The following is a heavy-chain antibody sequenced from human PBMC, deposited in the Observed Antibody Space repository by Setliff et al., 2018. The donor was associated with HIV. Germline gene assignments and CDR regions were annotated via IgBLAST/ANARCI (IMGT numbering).Heavy chain of an antibody. Sequence: SETLSLTCTVSGGSISSYYRSWIRQPPGKGLEWIGSIYYSGSIYYNPSLKSRVTMSVDTSKNQFSLKLSSVTAVDTAVYYCAKKGNGDYHFDYWGQGTLVTVSS. J-gene: IGHJ4*02. CDR1: GGSISSYY. D-gene: IGHD4-17*01. CDR2: IYYSGSI. CDR3: AKKGNGDYHFDY. V-gene: IGHV4-59*04.